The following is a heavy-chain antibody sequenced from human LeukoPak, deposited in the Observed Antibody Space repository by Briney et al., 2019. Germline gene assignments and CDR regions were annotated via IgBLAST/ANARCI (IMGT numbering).Heavy chain of an antibody. V-gene: IGHV4-39*01. J-gene: IGHJ4*02. Sequence: SETLSLTCSVSGGSISSSIYFWGWIRQPPGKGLEWIGSIYYSGSTNYNPSLKSRVTISVDTSKNQFSLKLSSVTAADTAVYYCARWFGYLYTFDYWGQGTLVTASS. CDR2: IYYSGST. CDR3: ARWFGYLYTFDY. CDR1: GGSISSSIYF. D-gene: IGHD3-10*01.